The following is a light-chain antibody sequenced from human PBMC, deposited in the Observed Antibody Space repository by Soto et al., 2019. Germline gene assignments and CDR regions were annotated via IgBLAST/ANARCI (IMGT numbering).Light chain of an antibody. CDR3: CSFAGSSPWV. CDR1: SSDVGSYNL. J-gene: IGLJ3*02. V-gene: IGLV2-23*01. Sequence: QSALTQPASVSGSPGQSITISCTGTSSDVGSYNLVSWYQQQPGKAPKLMIYEGSKRPSGVSNRFSGSKSGNTASLTISGLQAEDESDYYFCSFAGSSPWVFGGGTQLTVL. CDR2: EGS.